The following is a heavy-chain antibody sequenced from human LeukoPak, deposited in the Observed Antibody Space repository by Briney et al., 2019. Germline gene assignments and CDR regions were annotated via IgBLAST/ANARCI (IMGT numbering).Heavy chain of an antibody. Sequence: SETLSLTCTVSGSSISSSSYYWGWIRQPPGKGLEWIGSIYYSGSTYYNPSLKSRVTISLDTSKSQFSLKVRYVTAADTAVYYCARGLNDSWTGENYWGQGTLVTVSS. CDR2: IYYSGST. CDR3: ARGLNDSWTGENY. V-gene: IGHV4-39*07. J-gene: IGHJ4*02. D-gene: IGHD3-3*01. CDR1: GSSISSSSYY.